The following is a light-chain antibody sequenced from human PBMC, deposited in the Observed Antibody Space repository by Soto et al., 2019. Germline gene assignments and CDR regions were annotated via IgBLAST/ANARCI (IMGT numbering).Light chain of an antibody. CDR2: EVS. J-gene: IGLJ1*01. CDR1: TSDVGGYNF. V-gene: IGLV2-14*01. Sequence: QSALTQPASVSGSPGQSITICCTGTTSDVGGYNFVSWYQLHPGKAPKLMIFEVSNRPSGVSNRFSGSKSGNTASLTISGLQAEDEADYYCSSYTSSGTRVFGTGTKLTVL. CDR3: SSYTSSGTRV.